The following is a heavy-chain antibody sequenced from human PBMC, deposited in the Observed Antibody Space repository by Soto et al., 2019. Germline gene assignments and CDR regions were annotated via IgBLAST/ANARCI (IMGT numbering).Heavy chain of an antibody. D-gene: IGHD3-22*01. J-gene: IGHJ4*02. Sequence: SETLSLTCTVSGVSIRSYYWSWIRQSPGKGLEWVGHIFYTGITNYNPSLKSRVTISLDSPQNQFSLTLNSVTAADTAVYYCASSNHFYDTRGQGFDYWGPGILVTVSS. CDR2: IFYTGIT. CDR1: GVSIRSYY. V-gene: IGHV4-59*08. CDR3: ASSNHFYDTRGQGFDY.